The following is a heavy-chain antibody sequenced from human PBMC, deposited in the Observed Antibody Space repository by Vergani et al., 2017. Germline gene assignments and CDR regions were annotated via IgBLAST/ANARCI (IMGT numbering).Heavy chain of an antibody. Sequence: QVTLRESGPALVKPTQTLTLTCTFSGFSLSTSGMCVSWIRQPPGKALEWLALIDWDDDKYYSTSLKTRLTISKDTSKNQVVLTMTNMDPVDTATYYCARSYDSSGYYSVGWFGPWGQGTLVTVSS. CDR1: GFSLSTSGMC. D-gene: IGHD3-22*01. V-gene: IGHV2-70*01. CDR3: ARSYDSSGYYSVGWFGP. CDR2: IDWDDDK. J-gene: IGHJ5*02.